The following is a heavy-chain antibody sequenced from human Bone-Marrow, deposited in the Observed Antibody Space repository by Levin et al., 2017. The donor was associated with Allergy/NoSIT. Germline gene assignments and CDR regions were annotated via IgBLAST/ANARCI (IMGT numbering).Heavy chain of an antibody. Sequence: TGGSLRLSCAASGFTFSSYGMYWVRQAPGKGLEWVSVISNDGSNKYHVDSVKGRFSISRDNLKSTMYLQMNSLTSEETAVYYCAKDSGRGYSYASFWGQGTLVTVSS. D-gene: IGHD5-18*01. CDR2: ISNDGSNK. CDR3: AKDSGRGYSYASF. J-gene: IGHJ4*02. CDR1: GFTFSSYG. V-gene: IGHV3-30*18.